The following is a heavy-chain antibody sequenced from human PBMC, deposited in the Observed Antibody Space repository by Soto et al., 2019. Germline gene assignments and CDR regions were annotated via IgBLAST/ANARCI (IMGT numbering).Heavy chain of an antibody. CDR3: AREIGLAGRDY. D-gene: IGHD2-15*01. V-gene: IGHV1-2*02. Sequence: QVQLVQSGAEVKKHGASVKVSCKVSGYTFTGNYMHWVRQAPGQGREWMGWINPNCGGTNYAQEIQGRVPMTRARSFSTTYMELSRLSSDDTAVYYCAREIGLAGRDYWGQGTLVTVS. CDR1: GYTFTGNY. CDR2: INPNCGGT. J-gene: IGHJ4*02.